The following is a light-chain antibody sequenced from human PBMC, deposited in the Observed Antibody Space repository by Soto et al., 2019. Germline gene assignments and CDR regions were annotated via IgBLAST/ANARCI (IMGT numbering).Light chain of an antibody. J-gene: IGKJ1*01. CDR1: QRISSW. Sequence: DIQMTQSPSTLSASVGDRVTITCRASQRISSWLAWYQQKPGKAPKLLIYDASSLQSGVPSRFSGSGSGTESTLTVSSLQPDDFATYYCQQYSSYSWTFGQGTKVEIK. V-gene: IGKV1-5*01. CDR2: DAS. CDR3: QQYSSYSWT.